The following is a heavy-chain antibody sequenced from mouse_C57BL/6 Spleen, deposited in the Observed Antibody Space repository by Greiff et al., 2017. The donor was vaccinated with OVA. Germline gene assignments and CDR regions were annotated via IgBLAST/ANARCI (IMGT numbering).Heavy chain of an antibody. D-gene: IGHD1-1*01. CDR2: IYPRSGNT. CDR1: GYTFTSYG. Sequence: VQLVESGAELARPGASVKLSCKASGYTFTSYGISWVKQRTGQGLEWIGEIYPRSGNTYYNEKFKGKATLTADKSSSTAYMELRSLTSEDSAVYFCATYGSTPGYFDYWGQGTTLTVSS. CDR3: ATYGSTPGYFDY. V-gene: IGHV1-81*01. J-gene: IGHJ2*01.